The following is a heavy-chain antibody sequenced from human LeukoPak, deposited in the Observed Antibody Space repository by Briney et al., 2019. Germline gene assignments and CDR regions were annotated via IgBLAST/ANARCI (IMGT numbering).Heavy chain of an antibody. CDR3: ARWNSGSYYYFDY. CDR1: GGSISSYY. Sequence: SETLSLTCTVSGGSISSYYWSWIRQPPGKGLEWIGYIYYSGSTNYNPSLKSRVTISVDTSKNQFSLKLSSVTAADTAVYYCARWNSGSYYYFDYWGQGTLVTVSS. D-gene: IGHD1-26*01. V-gene: IGHV4-59*08. CDR2: IYYSGST. J-gene: IGHJ4*02.